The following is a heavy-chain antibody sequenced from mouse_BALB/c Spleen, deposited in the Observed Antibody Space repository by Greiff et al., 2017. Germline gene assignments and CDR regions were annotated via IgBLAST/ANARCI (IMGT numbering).Heavy chain of an antibody. CDR3: ARGNYDYDDGDYYAMDY. J-gene: IGHJ4*01. D-gene: IGHD2-4*01. Sequence: EVQLQQSGPELVKPGASVKMSCKASGYTFTDYYMKWVKQSHGKSLEWIGDINPNNGDTFYNQKFKGKATLTVDKSSSTAYMQLNSLTSEDSAVYYCARGNYDYDDGDYYAMDYWGQGTSVTVSS. V-gene: IGHV1-26*01. CDR1: GYTFTDYY. CDR2: INPNNGDT.